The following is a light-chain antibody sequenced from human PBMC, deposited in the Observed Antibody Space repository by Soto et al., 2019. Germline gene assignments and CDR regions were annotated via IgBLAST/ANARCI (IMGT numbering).Light chain of an antibody. Sequence: EIVLTQSPGTLSLSPGERATLSYRASQSVNNNYLAWYQQKPGQAPRLLIYGASSRATGIPDRFSGSGSGTDFTLTISRLEPEDFAVYYCQQYGSSQYTFGQGTKLEIK. CDR1: QSVNNNY. V-gene: IGKV3-20*01. J-gene: IGKJ2*01. CDR3: QQYGSSQYT. CDR2: GAS.